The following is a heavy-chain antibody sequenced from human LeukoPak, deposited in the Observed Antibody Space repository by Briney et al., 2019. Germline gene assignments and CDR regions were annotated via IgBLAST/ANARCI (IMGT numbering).Heavy chain of an antibody. D-gene: IGHD6-19*01. CDR1: GFTLSGAA. Sequence: GGSLRLSCAASGFTLSGAAMHWVCQASGKGLEWLGRIRSKADSYTTAYAASVKGRFTVSRDDSKNTAYLQMNSLKTEDTAVYYCRAAVAGDYFDLWGRGTLVTVSS. CDR2: IRSKADSYTT. CDR3: RAAVAGDYFDL. V-gene: IGHV3-73*01. J-gene: IGHJ2*01.